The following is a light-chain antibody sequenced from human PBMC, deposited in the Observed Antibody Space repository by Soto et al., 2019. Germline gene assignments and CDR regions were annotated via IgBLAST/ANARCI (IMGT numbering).Light chain of an antibody. J-gene: IGKJ4*01. CDR1: QSVRSN. V-gene: IGKV3D-15*01. CDR3: QQCSSLFT. CDR2: DAS. Sequence: EIVMTHSPATLSVSPGERATLSCRASQSVRSNLSWYQQKPGQSPRLLVSDASTRATGMSARCSGSGSVTDFTLTIGGLQPEDYAGYYCQQCSSLFTFGGGTKVEIK.